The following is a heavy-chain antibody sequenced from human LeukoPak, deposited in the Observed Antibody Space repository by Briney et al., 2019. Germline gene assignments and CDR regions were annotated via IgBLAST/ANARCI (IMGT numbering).Heavy chain of an antibody. Sequence: SETLSLTCTVSGGSISSYYWSWIRQPAGKGLEWIGRIHTSGSTNYSPSLKSRVTMSVDTSKNQFSLKLSSVTAADTAVYYCARDFRGGYDFWSGYYTPYYFDYWGQGTLVTVSP. V-gene: IGHV4-4*07. J-gene: IGHJ4*02. D-gene: IGHD3-3*01. CDR3: ARDFRGGYDFWSGYYTPYYFDY. CDR2: IHTSGST. CDR1: GGSISSYY.